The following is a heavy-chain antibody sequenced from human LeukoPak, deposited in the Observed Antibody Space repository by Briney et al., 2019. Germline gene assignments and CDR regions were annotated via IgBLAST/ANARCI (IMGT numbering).Heavy chain of an antibody. CDR3: ASPRIAAAGTLDYYMDV. CDR1: GGSISSYY. Sequence: PSETLPLTCTVSGGSISSYYWSWLRQPPGKGLEWIGYIYYSGSTNYNPSLKSRVTISVDTSKNQFSLKLSSVTAADTAVYYCASPRIAAAGTLDYYMDVWGKGTTVTISS. D-gene: IGHD6-13*01. J-gene: IGHJ6*03. CDR2: IYYSGST. V-gene: IGHV4-59*01.